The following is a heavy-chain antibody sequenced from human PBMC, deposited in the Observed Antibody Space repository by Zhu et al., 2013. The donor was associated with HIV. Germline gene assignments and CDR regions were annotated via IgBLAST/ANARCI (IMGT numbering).Heavy chain of an antibody. CDR2: IDPYSGAT. CDR1: GDTFSPNY. J-gene: IGHJ4*02. D-gene: IGHD1-7*01. CDR3: ARAPRTTQSFHFDY. V-gene: IGHV1-2*02. Sequence: QVQLVQSGADVRKPGASVQVSCKIFGDTFSPNYLHWVRQAPGQGLEWMGWIDPYSGATRYGQKFQGRVTMTRDRSINTVFMELTGLTSDDTAVYYCARAPRTTQSFHFDYWGQGTLITVSS.